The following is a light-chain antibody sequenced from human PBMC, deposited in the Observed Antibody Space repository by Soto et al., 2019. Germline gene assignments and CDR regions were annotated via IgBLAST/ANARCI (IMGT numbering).Light chain of an antibody. V-gene: IGKV3-11*01. CDR2: ETS. CDR3: QQSNNWPLT. CDR1: QDVGKF. J-gene: IGKJ4*01. Sequence: EVVLTQSPDTLSLSPGERATLSCRASQDVGKFLVWYQQKPGLSPSLVIYETSKRATDIPDRFSGSGSRTDFTITINHLETEDVGVYYCQQSNNWPLTFGGGTKVELK.